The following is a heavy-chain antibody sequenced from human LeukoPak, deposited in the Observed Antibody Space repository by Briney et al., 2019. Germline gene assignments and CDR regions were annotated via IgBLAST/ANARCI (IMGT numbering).Heavy chain of an antibody. D-gene: IGHD5-18*01. V-gene: IGHV3-30*02. CDR2: IRTDGSYK. CDR3: AKDPQIQLWSFHSY. CDR1: GFTFGSYS. Sequence: RGSLRLSCAAAGFTFGSYSMHWVRQAPGEWLGWVASIRTDGSYKYYADSVKGRFIISRDNSKNTLYLQMNSLRAEDTAVYYCAKDPQIQLWSFHSYWGQGTLVTVSS. J-gene: IGHJ4*02.